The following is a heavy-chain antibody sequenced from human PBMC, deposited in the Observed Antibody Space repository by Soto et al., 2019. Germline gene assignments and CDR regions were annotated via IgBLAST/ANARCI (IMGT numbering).Heavy chain of an antibody. CDR1: GYTFPNYG. V-gene: IGHV1-18*01. CDR2: ISANSGNT. D-gene: IGHD2-21*02. Sequence: QVQLVQSGAEVKKPGASVKVSCKASGYTFPNYGISWVRQAPGQGLEWMGWISANSGNTNYAQKLQGRVTMTTDTSTSTAYMELRSLRSDDTAVYYCAREQYCGGDCYSDFDYYYYGMDVWGQGTTVTVSS. J-gene: IGHJ6*02. CDR3: AREQYCGGDCYSDFDYYYYGMDV.